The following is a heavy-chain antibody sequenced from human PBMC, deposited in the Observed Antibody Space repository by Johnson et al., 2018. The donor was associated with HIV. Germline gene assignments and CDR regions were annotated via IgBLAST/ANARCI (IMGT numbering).Heavy chain of an antibody. J-gene: IGHJ3*02. CDR3: TTDGYGGYSYGYGAFDI. CDR1: GFTFSDYY. D-gene: IGHD5-18*01. Sequence: VQLVESGGGLVQPGGSLRLSCAASGFTFSDYYMSWIRQTPGKGLEWVGRIRGRANTYATAYAASLKGSFTISRDDSTNTAYLQMNSLKTEDTAVYYCTTDGYGGYSYGYGAFDIWGQGTMVTVSS. CDR2: IRGRANTYAT. V-gene: IGHV3-73*01.